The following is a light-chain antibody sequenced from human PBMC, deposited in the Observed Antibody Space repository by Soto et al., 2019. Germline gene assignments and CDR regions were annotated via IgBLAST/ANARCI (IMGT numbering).Light chain of an antibody. Sequence: DIVMTQSPATLSVSLGDRVTISCRASQSISNNLAWYHQKPGNVPKLLIYAASTWHSRVPSRCSGSGSGTDFTLTISSLQPEDVSMYYCRKYKSAPDTFGQGTKLEIK. CDR3: RKYKSAPDT. CDR2: AAS. CDR1: QSISNN. J-gene: IGKJ1*01. V-gene: IGKV1-27*01.